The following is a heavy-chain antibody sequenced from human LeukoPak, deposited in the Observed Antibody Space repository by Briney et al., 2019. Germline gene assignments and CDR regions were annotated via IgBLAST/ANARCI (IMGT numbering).Heavy chain of an antibody. Sequence: GGSLRLSCAASGFTFSSYSMNWVRQAPGKGLEWVSYISTGSSTIYYAGSVKGRFTISRDNAKNSLYLQMNSLRAEDTAVYYCARERDYFDYWGQGTLVTVSS. CDR2: ISTGSSTI. CDR1: GFTFSSYS. V-gene: IGHV3-48*04. CDR3: ARERDYFDY. J-gene: IGHJ4*02.